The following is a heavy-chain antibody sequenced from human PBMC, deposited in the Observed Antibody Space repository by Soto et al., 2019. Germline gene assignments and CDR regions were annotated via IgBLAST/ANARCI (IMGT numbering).Heavy chain of an antibody. CDR1: GYPVTAYY. D-gene: IGHD3-3*01. CDR2: INPATGAA. Sequence: QLHLVQSGAVVKKPGASVTVSCSASGYPVTAYYMHWVRQAPGRGLEWMGGINPATGAAKYTQTSQGRVTIHRDTSTSKGFMDLSRLTSEDTAVLYCPEGGGVGVAGSAAFDMWGQGTLVTVSS. CDR3: PEGGGVGVAGSAAFDM. V-gene: IGHV1-2*02. J-gene: IGHJ3*02.